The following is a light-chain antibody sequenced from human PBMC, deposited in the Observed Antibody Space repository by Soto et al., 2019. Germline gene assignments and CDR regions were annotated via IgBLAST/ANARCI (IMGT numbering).Light chain of an antibody. CDR3: QSYDSSLSAAV. Sequence: QLVLTQPPSVSGAPGQKVIISCTGSTSNIGAGYDVHWYQQLPGTAPKLLIYSNSNRPSGVLDRLSGSKSGTSASLAITGLQVEDEADYYCQSYDSSLSAAVFGGGTKLTVL. CDR2: SNS. J-gene: IGLJ3*02. CDR1: TSNIGAGYD. V-gene: IGLV1-40*01.